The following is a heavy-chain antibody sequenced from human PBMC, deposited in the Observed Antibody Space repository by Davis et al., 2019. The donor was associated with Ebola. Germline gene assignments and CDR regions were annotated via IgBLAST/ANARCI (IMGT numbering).Heavy chain of an antibody. V-gene: IGHV1-24*01. CDR1: GYTFTGYY. D-gene: IGHD1-7*01. Sequence: ASVKVSCKASGYTFTGYYMHWVRQAPGKGLEWMGGFDPEDGETIYAQKFQGRVTMTEDTSTDTAYMELSSLRSEDTAVYYCATDRPGTTYYGMDVWGQGTTVTVSS. CDR2: FDPEDGET. CDR3: ATDRPGTTYYGMDV. J-gene: IGHJ6*01.